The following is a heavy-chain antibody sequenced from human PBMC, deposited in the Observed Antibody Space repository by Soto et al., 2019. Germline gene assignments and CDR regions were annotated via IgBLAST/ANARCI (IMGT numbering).Heavy chain of an antibody. V-gene: IGHV4-34*01. Sequence: SETLSLTCAVYGGSFSGYYWSWIRQPPGKGLEWIGEINHSGSTNYNPSLKSRVTISVDTSKNQFSLKLSSVTAADTAVYYCARMDYYDSSGYPDLLAYWGQGTLVTVSS. CDR3: ARMDYYDSSGYPDLLAY. CDR1: GGSFSGYY. J-gene: IGHJ4*02. D-gene: IGHD3-22*01. CDR2: INHSGST.